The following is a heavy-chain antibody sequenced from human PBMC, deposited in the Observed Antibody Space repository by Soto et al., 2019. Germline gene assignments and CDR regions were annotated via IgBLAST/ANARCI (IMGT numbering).Heavy chain of an antibody. V-gene: IGHV1-3*01. CDR2: INAGNGNT. CDR1: GYTFTSYA. CDR3: PRGVSLFWCFDR. Sequence: QVQLVQSGAEVKKPGASVKVSCKASGYTFTSYAMHWVRQAPGQRLEWMGWINAGNGNTKYSQKFQGRVTITRDTLASTVSMGLSSLRSKDMAVYYCPRGVSLFWCFDRWGRGTRVTVSS. J-gene: IGHJ2*01.